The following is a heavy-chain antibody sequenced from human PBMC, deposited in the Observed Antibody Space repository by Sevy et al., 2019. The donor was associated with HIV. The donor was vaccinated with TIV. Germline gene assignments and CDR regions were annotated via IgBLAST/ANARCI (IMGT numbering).Heavy chain of an antibody. V-gene: IGHV3-49*03. J-gene: IGHJ4*02. D-gene: IGHD3-10*02. Sequence: GGSLRLSCTASGFTFGDYAMNWFRQAPGKGLEWVGFIRTKAYGGTTEYDASVKGRFTISRDDSKSIAYLQMNSLKTEDTAVYYCTRGRYTYVPFDSWGQGTLVTVSS. CDR2: IRTKAYGGTT. CDR3: TRGRYTYVPFDS. CDR1: GFTFGDYA.